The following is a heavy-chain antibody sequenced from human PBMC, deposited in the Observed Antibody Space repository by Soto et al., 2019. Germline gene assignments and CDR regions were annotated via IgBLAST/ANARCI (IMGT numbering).Heavy chain of an antibody. D-gene: IGHD3-3*02. CDR1: GFTFSGSA. CDR3: TRRGISAPRDA. CDR2: IRSKANSYAT. J-gene: IGHJ6*01. Sequence: GGSLRLSCAASGFTFSGSAMHWVCQASRKGMEWVGRIRSKANSYATAYAASVKGRFTISRDDSKNTAYLQMNSLKTEDTAVFCCTRRGISAPRDAWGQGSTATASS. V-gene: IGHV3-73*01.